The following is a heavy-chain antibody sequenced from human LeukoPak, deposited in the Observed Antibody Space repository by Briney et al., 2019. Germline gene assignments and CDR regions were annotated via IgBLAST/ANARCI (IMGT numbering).Heavy chain of an antibody. J-gene: IGHJ5*02. V-gene: IGHV4-39*07. CDR2: IYYSGST. Sequence: SETLSLTCTVSGGSISSSSYYWGGNRQPPGKGLEWIGSIYYSGSTYYNPSLKSRVTISVDTSKNQFSLKLSSVTAADTAVYYCARIGIAVAGTWFDPWGQGTLVTVSS. D-gene: IGHD6-19*01. CDR1: GGSISSSSYY. CDR3: ARIGIAVAGTWFDP.